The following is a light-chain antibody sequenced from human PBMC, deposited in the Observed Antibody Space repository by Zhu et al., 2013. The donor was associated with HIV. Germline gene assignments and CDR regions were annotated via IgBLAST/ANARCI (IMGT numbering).Light chain of an antibody. CDR1: SSDVGGYNY. Sequence: QSALTQPPSASGSPGQSVTISCTGTSSDVGGYNYVSWYQQHPGKAPKLMIYEVSKRPSGLPERFSGSSSGNTATLTISGTQVMDEADYYCQAWDRSTYVFGTGTKVTVL. J-gene: IGLJ1*01. CDR2: EVS. V-gene: IGLV2-8*01. CDR3: QAWDRSTYV.